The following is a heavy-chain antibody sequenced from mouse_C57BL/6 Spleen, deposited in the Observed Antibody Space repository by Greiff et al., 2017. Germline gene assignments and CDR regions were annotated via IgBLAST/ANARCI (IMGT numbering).Heavy chain of an antibody. CDR3: ARGVWYFDV. Sequence: QVQLQQPGAELVMPGASVKLSCKASGYTFTSYWMHWVKQRPGQGLEWIGEIDPSDSYTTYNQKFKGKSTLTVDKSSSTAYMQLSSLTSEDSAVXYCARGVWYFDVWGTGTTVTVSS. CDR1: GYTFTSYW. CDR2: IDPSDSYT. V-gene: IGHV1-69*01. J-gene: IGHJ1*03.